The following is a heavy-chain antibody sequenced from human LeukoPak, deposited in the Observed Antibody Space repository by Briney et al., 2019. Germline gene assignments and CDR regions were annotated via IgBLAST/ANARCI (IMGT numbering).Heavy chain of an antibody. CDR3: ARKLGTPGP. Sequence: GGSLRLSCAASGFTFTNYWMTWVRQAPGKGLEWVANIKQDGSETYYMDSMKGRFTISRDNAKNSLYLQMNSLRAEDTAVYYCARKLGTPGPWGQGTLVTVSS. J-gene: IGHJ5*02. V-gene: IGHV3-7*01. CDR2: IKQDGSET. CDR1: GFTFTNYW. D-gene: IGHD4-23*01.